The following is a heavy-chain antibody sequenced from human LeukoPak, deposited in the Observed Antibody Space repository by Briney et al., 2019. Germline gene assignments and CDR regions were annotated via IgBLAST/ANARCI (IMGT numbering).Heavy chain of an antibody. CDR1: GFTFSSYG. Sequence: PGRSLRLSCAASGFTFSSYGMHWARQAPGKGLEWVAVISYDGSNEYYADSVKGRFTISRDNSKNTLYLQMNSLRAEDTAVYYCAKLTKENWFDPWGQGTLVTVSS. CDR3: AKLTKENWFDP. J-gene: IGHJ5*02. CDR2: ISYDGSNE. V-gene: IGHV3-30*18. D-gene: IGHD3-9*01.